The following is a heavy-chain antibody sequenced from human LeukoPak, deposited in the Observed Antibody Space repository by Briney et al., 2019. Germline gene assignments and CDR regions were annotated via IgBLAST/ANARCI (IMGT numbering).Heavy chain of an antibody. CDR2: IYYSGST. V-gene: IGHV4-39*01. D-gene: IGHD5-18*01. CDR1: GGSISSSSYY. Sequence: SETLSLTCTVSGGSISSSSYYWGWIRQPPGKGLEWIGSIYYSGSTYYNPSPKSRVTTSVDTSKNQFSLKLSSVTAADTAVYYCARLNIQLWTSNDYWGQGTLVTVSS. J-gene: IGHJ4*02. CDR3: ARLNIQLWTSNDY.